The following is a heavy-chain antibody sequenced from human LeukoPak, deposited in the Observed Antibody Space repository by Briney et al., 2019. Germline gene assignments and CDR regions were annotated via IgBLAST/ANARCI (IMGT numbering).Heavy chain of an antibody. CDR2: IYWDEDK. D-gene: IGHD3-9*01. V-gene: IGHV2-5*02. Sequence: SGPTLVKPTQTPTLTCTFSGFSFSTSGVGVGWIRQPPGKALEWLAVIYWDEDKRYRPSLKSRLTITKDTSKNQVVLTMTNMDPVDTATYYCARSPYYDILTGSRGTFDYWGRGILVTVSS. J-gene: IGHJ4*02. CDR1: GFSFSTSGVG. CDR3: ARSPYYDILTGSRGTFDY.